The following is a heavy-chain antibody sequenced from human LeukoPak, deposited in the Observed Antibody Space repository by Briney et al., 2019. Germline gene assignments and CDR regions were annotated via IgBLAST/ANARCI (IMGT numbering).Heavy chain of an antibody. CDR3: ARATTVAPSGSSTYYYYYYGMDV. D-gene: IGHD4-23*01. Sequence: SETLSLTCTVSGGSISSYYWSWIRQPPGEGLEWIGYIYYSGSTNYNPSLKSRVTISVDTSKNQFSLKLSSVTAADTAVYYCARATTVAPSGSSTYYYYYYGMDVWGQGTTVTVSS. CDR2: IYYSGST. CDR1: GGSISSYY. V-gene: IGHV4-59*01. J-gene: IGHJ6*02.